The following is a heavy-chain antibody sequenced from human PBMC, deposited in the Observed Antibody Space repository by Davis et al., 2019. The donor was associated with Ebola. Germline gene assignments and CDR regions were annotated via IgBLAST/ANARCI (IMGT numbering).Heavy chain of an antibody. CDR3: ARGQHDLLTGARYAMDG. CDR1: SGSFRGYY. Sequence: SETLSLTCAVYSGSFRGYYWSWTRHSPGKGLEWIGEISHTGDTNYNPSLKSRVIISVDTSKNQFSLKLNSVNAADTAMYYCARGQHDLLTGARYAMDGWGRGTTVIVSS. V-gene: IGHV4-34*01. J-gene: IGHJ6*02. CDR2: ISHTGDT. D-gene: IGHD3-9*01.